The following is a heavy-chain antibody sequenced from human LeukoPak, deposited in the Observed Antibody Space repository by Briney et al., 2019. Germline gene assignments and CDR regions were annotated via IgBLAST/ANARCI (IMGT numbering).Heavy chain of an antibody. CDR2: INTDGSST. D-gene: IGHD3-22*01. J-gene: IGHJ4*02. CDR1: GFTFNSYW. V-gene: IGHV3-74*01. CDR3: AVWGEDSSGHRFDH. Sequence: PGGSLRLSCAASGFTFNSYWMHWVRQAPGKGLLWVSRINTDGSSTHYADSVKGRLTISRDNAKNMLYLQMNGLRAEDTAVYYCAVWGEDSSGHRFDHWGQGTLVTVSS.